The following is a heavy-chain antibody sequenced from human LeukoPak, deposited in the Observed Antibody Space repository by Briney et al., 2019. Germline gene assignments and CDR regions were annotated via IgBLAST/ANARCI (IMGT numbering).Heavy chain of an antibody. D-gene: IGHD6-13*01. V-gene: IGHV3-7*01. CDR1: GFTFSSYW. Sequence: GSLRLSCAASGFTFSSYWMSWVRQAPGKGLEWVANIKQDGSEKYYVDSVKGRFTISRDNAKNSLYLQTNSLRAEDTAVYYCARARQQLVQGYFQHWGQGTLVTVSS. CDR2: IKQDGSEK. J-gene: IGHJ1*01. CDR3: ARARQQLVQGYFQH.